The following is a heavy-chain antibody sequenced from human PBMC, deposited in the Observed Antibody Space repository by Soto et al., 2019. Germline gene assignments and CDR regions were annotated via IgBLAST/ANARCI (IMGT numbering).Heavy chain of an antibody. Sequence: EVQLVDSGGALVQPGESLRLSCAASGFTFSDYLMTWVRQAPGKGLEWVATIKQDGNEKYYVDSVKGRFTFSRDNAKNSLYLQLNALRAEDTAVYYCAIGHWLGKWGQGTLVTVSS. D-gene: IGHD6-19*01. J-gene: IGHJ4*02. CDR1: GFTFSDYL. V-gene: IGHV3-7*01. CDR2: IKQDGNEK. CDR3: AIGHWLGK.